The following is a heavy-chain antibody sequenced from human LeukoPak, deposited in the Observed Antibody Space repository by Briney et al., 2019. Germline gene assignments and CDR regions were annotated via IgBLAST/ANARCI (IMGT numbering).Heavy chain of an antibody. J-gene: IGHJ4*02. CDR1: GFTFSSYA. Sequence: GRSLRLSCAASGFTFSSYAMSWVRQAPGKGLEWVSAISGSGGSTYYADSVKGRFTISRDNSKNTLYLQMNSLRAEDTAVYYCARARITMVRGVIHIGFDYWGQGTLVTVSS. V-gene: IGHV3-23*01. CDR2: ISGSGGST. D-gene: IGHD3-10*01. CDR3: ARARITMVRGVIHIGFDY.